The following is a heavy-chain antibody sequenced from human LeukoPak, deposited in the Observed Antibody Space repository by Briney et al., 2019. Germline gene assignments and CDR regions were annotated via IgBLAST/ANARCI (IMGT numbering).Heavy chain of an antibody. Sequence: PGGSLRLSCTASGFTFSSYGMHWVRQAPGQGLERVAVIWYDGSSKYYADYVKGRFTISRANSTNTLYLQMNSLRAEDTAVYYWARDSGGGAAAKNAFDICGQG. J-gene: IGHJ3*02. D-gene: IGHD3-16*01. CDR1: GFTFSSYG. CDR2: IWYDGSSK. V-gene: IGHV3-33*01. CDR3: ARDSGGGAAAKNAFDI.